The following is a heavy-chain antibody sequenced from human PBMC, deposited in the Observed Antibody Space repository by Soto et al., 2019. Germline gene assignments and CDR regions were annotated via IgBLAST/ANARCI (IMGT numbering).Heavy chain of an antibody. V-gene: IGHV2-5*02. CDR1: GFSLRTRGVA. D-gene: IGHD6-13*01. CDR3: VHRRGSIVDY. J-gene: IGHJ4*02. CDR2: VYWDDDK. Sequence: QITLKESGPTLVKPTQTLTLTCTFSGFSLRTRGVAVGWIRQPPGQALEWLVVVYWDDDKRYSPSLRSRLTVTKDSSKNQVVLTVTNMAPVDTATYYCVHRRGSIVDYWGQGTLVTVSS.